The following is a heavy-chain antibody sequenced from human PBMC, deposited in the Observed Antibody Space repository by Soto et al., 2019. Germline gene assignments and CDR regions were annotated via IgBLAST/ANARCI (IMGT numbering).Heavy chain of an antibody. CDR3: AKYPGAGSYFKGPDY. D-gene: IGHD3-10*01. CDR1: GFTFSSCA. J-gene: IGHJ4*02. V-gene: IGHV3-23*01. CDR2: ISGSGGST. Sequence: GGSLRLSCAASGFTFSSCAMAWVRQAAGKGLEWVSTISGSGGSTYYADSVQGRFTISRDNSKNTLYLQMNSLRAEDTAVYYCAKYPGAGSYFKGPDYWGQGTLVTVSS.